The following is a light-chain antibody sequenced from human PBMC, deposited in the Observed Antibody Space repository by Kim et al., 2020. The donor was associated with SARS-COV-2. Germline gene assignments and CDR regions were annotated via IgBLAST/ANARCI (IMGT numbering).Light chain of an antibody. CDR2: DAS. V-gene: IGKV3-20*01. CDR1: QSVSGSY. Sequence: LSPGERATLSCRASQSVSGSYLGWYQQKPGQPPRLLIYDASTRAVGIPDRFSGSGSGTLFTLTISRLEPEDFAVYYCHHFDNSLYTFGQGTMLEI. J-gene: IGKJ2*01. CDR3: HHFDNSLYT.